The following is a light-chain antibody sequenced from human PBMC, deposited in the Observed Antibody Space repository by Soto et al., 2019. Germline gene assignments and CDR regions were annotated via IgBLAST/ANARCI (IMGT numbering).Light chain of an antibody. CDR2: DAS. J-gene: IGKJ4*01. CDR1: QSVSSY. Sequence: EIVLTQSPATLSLSPGERATLSCRASQSVSSYLAWYQQKPGQAPRLLIYDASNRATGIPARFSGSGSGTAVSLTISSLEPEDFAVYYCQQRSNCSALTFGGGTKVEIK. CDR3: QQRSNCSALT. V-gene: IGKV3-11*01.